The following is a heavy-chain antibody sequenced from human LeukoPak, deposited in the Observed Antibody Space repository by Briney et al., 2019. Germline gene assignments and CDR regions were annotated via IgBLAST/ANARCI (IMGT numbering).Heavy chain of an antibody. CDR3: AREPPDCSSTSCQPYYYYYYMDV. D-gene: IGHD2-2*01. Sequence: PGGSLRLSCAASGFTFSSYSMNWVRRAPGKGLGGVSSISSSSSYIYYADSVKGRFTISRDNAKNSLYLQMNSLRAEDTAVYYCAREPPDCSSTSCQPYYYYYYMDVWGKGTTVTVSS. CDR1: GFTFSSYS. V-gene: IGHV3-21*01. CDR2: ISSSSSYI. J-gene: IGHJ6*03.